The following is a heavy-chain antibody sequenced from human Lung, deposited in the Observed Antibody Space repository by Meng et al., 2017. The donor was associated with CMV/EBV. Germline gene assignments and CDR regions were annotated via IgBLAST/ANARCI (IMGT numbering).Heavy chain of an antibody. V-gene: IGHV3-21*01. CDR1: GFTLSRYS. J-gene: IGHJ3*01. D-gene: IGHD1-14*01. CDR3: ARVMETGAAFDF. Sequence: GGSXRLXCAASGFTLSRYSMNWVRQAPGKGLEWVSSISTSSSYIYYRDSVKGRFTISRDNAMNSLSLQMKSLRAEDTAVYYCARVMETGAAFDFWGQGTMVTVS. CDR2: ISTSSSYI.